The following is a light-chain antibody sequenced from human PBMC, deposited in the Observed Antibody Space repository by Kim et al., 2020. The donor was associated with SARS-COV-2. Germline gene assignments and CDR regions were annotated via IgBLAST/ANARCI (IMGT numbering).Light chain of an antibody. J-gene: IGKJ1*01. V-gene: IGKV3-20*01. CDR2: VPP. CDR1: QSVTTST. Sequence: SPGERATPPCRPGQSVTTSTLAWYQKKPGKAPRSPIIVPPGRALGIPARFSASGSGTDFTLTISRLGPEDFAVYYCQQYGSSPWTLGQGTTVDIK. CDR3: QQYGSSPWT.